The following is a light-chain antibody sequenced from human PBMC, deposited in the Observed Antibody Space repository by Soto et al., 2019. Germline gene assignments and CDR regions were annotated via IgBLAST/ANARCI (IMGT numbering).Light chain of an antibody. CDR3: QQTYSTSWT. CDR2: AAS. Sequence: DIQMTQSPSSLSASVGDRVTITCRASQSISYYLNWYQQKPGKAPRLLIYAASSLQSGVPSRFSGSGSGTDFTLTISSLQPEDFATYFCQQTYSTSWTFGQGTKVHI. J-gene: IGKJ1*01. CDR1: QSISYY. V-gene: IGKV1-39*01.